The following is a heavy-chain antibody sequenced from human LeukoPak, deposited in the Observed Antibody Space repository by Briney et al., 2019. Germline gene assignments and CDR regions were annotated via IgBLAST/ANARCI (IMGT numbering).Heavy chain of an antibody. CDR1: GGSFSGYY. Sequence: SETLSLTCAVYGGSFSGYYWSWIRQPPGKGLEWIGEINHSGSTNYNPSLKSRVTISVDTSKNQFSLKLSSVTAADTAVYYCARLGRRYSYAVGGDFDYWGQGTLVTVPS. V-gene: IGHV4-34*01. CDR3: ARLGRRYSYAVGGDFDY. D-gene: IGHD5-18*01. CDR2: INHSGST. J-gene: IGHJ4*02.